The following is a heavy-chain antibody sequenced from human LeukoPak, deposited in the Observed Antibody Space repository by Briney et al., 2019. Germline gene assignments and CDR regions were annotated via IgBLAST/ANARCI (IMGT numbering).Heavy chain of an antibody. CDR1: GFTFSSYW. D-gene: IGHD7-27*01. CDR3: ANDVSQTGEFNI. CDR2: IKQDGTKT. V-gene: IGHV3-7*01. J-gene: IGHJ3*02. Sequence: PGGSLRLSCAGSGFTFSSYWMNWVRQAPGKGLEWVANIKQDGTKTHYVDSVKGRFTISRDNARSSLYLQMNSLRVEDTAVYYCANDVSQTGEFNIWGQGIMVTVSS.